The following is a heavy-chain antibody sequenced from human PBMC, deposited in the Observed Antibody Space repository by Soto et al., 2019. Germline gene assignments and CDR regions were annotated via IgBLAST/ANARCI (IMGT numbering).Heavy chain of an antibody. D-gene: IGHD2-21*02. CDR2: MTGSGGDI. J-gene: IGHJ4*02. CDR3: AKDALYGDGLWLAGN. Sequence: EVQLLESGGGLVQPGGSLRLSCAASGFSVGTYAMMWVRQPPGKGQERVAGMTGSGGDIRYADPVKGRFTISKDNSKNTLYLQMNNVRAGDTAIYYCAKDALYGDGLWLAGNWGQGTLVTVSS. CDR1: GFSVGTYA. V-gene: IGHV3-23*01.